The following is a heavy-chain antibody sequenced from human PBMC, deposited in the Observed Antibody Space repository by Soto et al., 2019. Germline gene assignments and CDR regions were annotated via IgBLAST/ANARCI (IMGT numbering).Heavy chain of an antibody. CDR3: ARQVVATTVTTGFQTTEIGVHDY. J-gene: IGHJ4*02. CDR2: IYPGDSDT. D-gene: IGHD4-17*01. CDR1: GYSFTSYL. Sequence: PGESLKISCKGSGYSFTSYLSGWVRQMPGKGLEWMGIIYPGDSDTRYSPSFQGQVTISADKSISTAYLQWSSLKASDTAMYYCARQVVATTVTTGFQTTEIGVHDYWGQGTLVTVSS. V-gene: IGHV5-51*01.